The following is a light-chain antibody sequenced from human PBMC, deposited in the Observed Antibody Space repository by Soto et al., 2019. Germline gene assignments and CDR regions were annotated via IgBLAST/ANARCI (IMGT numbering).Light chain of an antibody. CDR3: QQYGSSPWT. V-gene: IGKV3-20*01. J-gene: IGKJ1*01. CDR1: QSVSSGH. Sequence: EIVLTQSPGTLSLSPGGRATLSCRASQSVSSGHLAWYQQKPGQAPRLLIYGVSSRATGIPDRFSGSGSGTDFALTISRLEPEDFAVYYCQQYGSSPWTFGQGTKVDNK. CDR2: GVS.